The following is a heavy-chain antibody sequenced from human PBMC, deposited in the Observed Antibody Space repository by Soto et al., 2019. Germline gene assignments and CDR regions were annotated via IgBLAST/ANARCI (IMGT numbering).Heavy chain of an antibody. CDR2: IIPIFGTA. CDR1: GGTFSSYA. CDR3: ARTGRGYGSGSYCFDY. D-gene: IGHD3-10*01. J-gene: IGHJ4*02. V-gene: IGHV1-69*01. Sequence: QVQLVQSGAEVKKPGSSVKVSCKASGGTFSSYAISWVRQAPGQGLEWMGGIIPIFGTANYAQKFQGRVKITEEESTSTAYMELSSLRSEETDVYYCARTGRGYGSGSYCFDYWGQGTLVTVSS.